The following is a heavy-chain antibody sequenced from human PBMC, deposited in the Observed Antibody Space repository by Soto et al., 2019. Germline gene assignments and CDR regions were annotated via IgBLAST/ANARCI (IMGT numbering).Heavy chain of an antibody. CDR1: GTSVSNYY. Sequence: PSETLSLTCSGSGTSVSNYYWSWIRQPAGKGLEHIGRIYTSGSTSYNPSRKSRVTMSMDTSQTQIYLNLTSVTAADTAVYYCARGGIQLSYAFDYWGQGIQVPVSS. D-gene: IGHD5-18*01. CDR3: ARGGIQLSYAFDY. CDR2: IYTSGST. J-gene: IGHJ4*02. V-gene: IGHV4-4*07.